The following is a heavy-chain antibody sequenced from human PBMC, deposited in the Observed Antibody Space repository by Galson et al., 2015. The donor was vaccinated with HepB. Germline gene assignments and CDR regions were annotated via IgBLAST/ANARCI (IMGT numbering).Heavy chain of an antibody. V-gene: IGHV3-30-3*01. J-gene: IGHJ4*02. D-gene: IGHD3-10*01. CDR1: GFTFSSYA. Sequence: SLRLSCAASGFTFSSYAMHWVRQAPGKGLEWVAVISYDGSNKNYADSVKGRFTISRDNSKNTLYLQMNSLRAEDTAVYYCARDYKNDRVRGVIILWTLTFDYWGQGTLVTVSS. CDR3: ARDYKNDRVRGVIILWTLTFDY. CDR2: ISYDGSNK.